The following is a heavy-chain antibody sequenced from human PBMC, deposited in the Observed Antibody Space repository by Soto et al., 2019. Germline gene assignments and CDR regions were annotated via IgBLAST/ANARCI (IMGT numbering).Heavy chain of an antibody. D-gene: IGHD2-2*01. CDR3: ARARSYPQLSFMDV. Sequence: PGGSLRLSCAASGFTFSDYYMSWIRQAPGKGLEWVSFISNSASTIYYADSVKGRFTISRDNAKNSLSLQMNGLRAEDSAMYYCARARSYPQLSFMDVWGQGTTVTVSS. CDR1: GFTFSDYY. J-gene: IGHJ6*02. CDR2: ISNSASTI. V-gene: IGHV3-11*01.